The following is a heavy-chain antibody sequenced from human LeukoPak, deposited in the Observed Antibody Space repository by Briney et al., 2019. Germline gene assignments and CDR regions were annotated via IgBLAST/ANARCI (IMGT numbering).Heavy chain of an antibody. CDR1: GFTFGRYG. J-gene: IGHJ3*02. CDR2: IDGSNK. CDR3: ARTYDFGIGPPGDAFDN. D-gene: IGHD3-3*01. Sequence: GRSLRLSCAASGFTFGRYGMHWVRQAPGKGLEWVALIDGSNKYYADSVQGRFTISRDNAEDSVYLQMNSLRVEDTAVYYCARTYDFGIGPPGDAFDNWGQGTLVTVFS. V-gene: IGHV3-33*01.